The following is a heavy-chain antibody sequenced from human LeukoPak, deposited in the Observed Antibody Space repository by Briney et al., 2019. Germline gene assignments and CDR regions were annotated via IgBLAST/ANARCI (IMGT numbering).Heavy chain of an antibody. CDR1: GYTLASFA. Sequence: GASVKVSCKASGYTLASFAVHWVRQAPGQGLEWLGWINGGNDNTYYSQKFQGRVTITRDTSASTAYMELSSLRSEDTAAYYCARRGSSSSWFYLDYWGQGTLVTVSS. D-gene: IGHD6-6*01. V-gene: IGHV1-3*01. J-gene: IGHJ4*02. CDR2: INGGNDNT. CDR3: ARRGSSSSWFYLDY.